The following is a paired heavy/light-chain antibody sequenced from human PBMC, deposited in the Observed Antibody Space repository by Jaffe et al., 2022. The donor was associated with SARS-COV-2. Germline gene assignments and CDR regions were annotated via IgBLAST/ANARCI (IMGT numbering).Light chain of an antibody. CDR2: EVS. J-gene: IGLJ3*02. Sequence: QSALTQPASVSGSPGQSITISCTGTSRDVGTYDVVSWYQQHPGKAPKLMIYEVSKRPSGVSNRFSGSKSGNTASLTVSGLQAEDEADYYCCSYAPTSTWVFGGGTRLTVL. CDR3: CSYAPTSTWV. V-gene: IGLV2-23*02. CDR1: SRDVGTYDV.
Heavy chain of an antibody. CDR1: RFTFSNYW. V-gene: IGHV3-7*01. J-gene: IGHJ4*02. D-gene: IGHD4-17*01. CDR2: INEDGSKK. Sequence: QLVESGGGLVQPGGSLRLSCAASRFTFSNYWMTWVRQASGKGLEWVAIINEDGSKKYYKDSVEGRFTISRDNAKNSLYLQMNSLRADDAAVYYCATFTDDGDYFLYWGQGTLVTVSS. CDR3: ATFTDDGDYFLY.